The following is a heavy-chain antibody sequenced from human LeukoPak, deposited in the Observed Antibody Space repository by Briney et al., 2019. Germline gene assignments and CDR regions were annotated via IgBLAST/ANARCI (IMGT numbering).Heavy chain of an antibody. J-gene: IGHJ4*02. V-gene: IGHV3-74*01. CDR3: ARDQEGLYFDY. CDR2: INPDGSTT. CDR1: AFTFSNYW. Sequence: GGSLRLSCAASAFTFSNYWMYWVRQAPGKGLEWVSTINPDGSTTSYADSVKGRFTISRDNAKNTLYLQMNSLRAEDTAVYYCARDQEGLYFDYWGQGTLVTVSS.